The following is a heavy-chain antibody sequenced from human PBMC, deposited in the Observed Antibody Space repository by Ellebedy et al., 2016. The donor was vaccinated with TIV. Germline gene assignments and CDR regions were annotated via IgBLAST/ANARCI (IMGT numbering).Heavy chain of an antibody. V-gene: IGHV3-48*04. CDR1: GFTFSSYS. Sequence: GGSLRLXXAASGFTFSSYSMNWVRQAPGKGLEWVSYISSSSSTIYYADSVKGRFTISRDNAKNSLYLQMNSLRAEDTALYYCAKDKGYYYYYGMDVWGQGTTVTVSS. CDR3: AKDKGYYYYYGMDV. J-gene: IGHJ6*02. CDR2: ISSSSSTI.